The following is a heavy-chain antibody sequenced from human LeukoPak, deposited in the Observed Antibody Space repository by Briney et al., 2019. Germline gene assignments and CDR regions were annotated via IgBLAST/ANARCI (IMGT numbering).Heavy chain of an antibody. Sequence: SETLSLTCTVSGGSISSGSYYWGWIRQPPGKGLEWIGSIYYSGSTYYNPSLKSRVTISVDTSKNQFSLKLSSVTAADTAVYYCTRAGYGSSSAYYYYYMDVWGKGTTVTVSS. V-gene: IGHV4-39*07. D-gene: IGHD6-6*01. CDR2: IYYSGST. CDR1: GGSISSGSYY. CDR3: TRAGYGSSSAYYYYYMDV. J-gene: IGHJ6*03.